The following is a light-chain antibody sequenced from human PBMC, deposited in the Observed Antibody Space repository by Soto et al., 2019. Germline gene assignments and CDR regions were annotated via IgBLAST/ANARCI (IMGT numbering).Light chain of an antibody. CDR3: QQFSSYWT. CDR1: QSISSW. Sequence: IQMTQSPSSLSASVGDRVTITCRASQSISSWLAWYQQKPGKAPKPLISDASSLESGVPSRFSGDRSGTEFTLTINSLRPEDVATYFCQQFSSYWTFGQGTKVDIK. V-gene: IGKV1-5*01. J-gene: IGKJ1*01. CDR2: DAS.